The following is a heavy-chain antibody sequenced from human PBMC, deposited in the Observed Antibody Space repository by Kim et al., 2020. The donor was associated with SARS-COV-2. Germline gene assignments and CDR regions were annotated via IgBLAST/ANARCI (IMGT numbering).Heavy chain of an antibody. D-gene: IGHD4-17*01. CDR1: GGSISSSSYY. CDR3: ARLDYGDHYFDY. CDR2: IYYSGST. J-gene: IGHJ4*02. V-gene: IGHV4-39*01. Sequence: SETLSLTCTVSGGSISSSSYYWGWIRQPPGKGLEWIGSIYYSGSTYYNPSLKSRVTISVDTSKNQFSLKLSSVTAADTAVYYCARLDYGDHYFDYWGQGTLVTVSS.